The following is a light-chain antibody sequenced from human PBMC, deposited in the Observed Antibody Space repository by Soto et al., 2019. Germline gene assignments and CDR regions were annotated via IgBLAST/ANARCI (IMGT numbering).Light chain of an antibody. V-gene: IGKV3-11*01. J-gene: IGKJ1*01. CDR2: GAS. CDR1: QSVSSF. Sequence: DIVLTQSLATLSLSPWERATLTCRASQSVSSFLAWYQQKPGQAPRLLIYGASIRATGIPARFSGSGSGTDFTLTISSLEPEDFAVYYCQQRSNWPPWTFGQGTKVDI. CDR3: QQRSNWPPWT.